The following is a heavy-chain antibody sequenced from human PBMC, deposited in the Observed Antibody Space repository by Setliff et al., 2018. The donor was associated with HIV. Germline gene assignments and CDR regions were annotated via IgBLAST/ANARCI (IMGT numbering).Heavy chain of an antibody. CDR3: VRVAGFSSSWFGY. Sequence: PRGSLRLSCVVSGSTVSSTYMSWFRQAQGKGLEWLSVIYRDSATYYNDSVRGRFTISRDDSKNILYLQMNSLRVEDTAVYYCVRVAGFSSSWFGYWGQGTLVTVSS. D-gene: IGHD6-13*01. J-gene: IGHJ4*02. V-gene: IGHV3-53*01. CDR1: GSTVSSTY. CDR2: IYRDSAT.